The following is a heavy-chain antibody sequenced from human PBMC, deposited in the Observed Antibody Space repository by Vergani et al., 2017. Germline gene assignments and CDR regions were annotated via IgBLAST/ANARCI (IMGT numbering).Heavy chain of an antibody. D-gene: IGHD1-26*01. CDR1: GFTFDDYA. V-gene: IGHV3-9*01. Sequence: EVQLVESGGGLVQPGRSLRLSCAASGFTFDDYAMHWVRQAPGKGLEWVSGISWNSGSTGYADSVKGRFTISRDNAKNSLYLQINSLRAEDTALYYCAKAGRPRSYYSFFDYWGQGTLVTVSS. J-gene: IGHJ4*02. CDR2: ISWNSGST. CDR3: AKAGRPRSYYSFFDY.